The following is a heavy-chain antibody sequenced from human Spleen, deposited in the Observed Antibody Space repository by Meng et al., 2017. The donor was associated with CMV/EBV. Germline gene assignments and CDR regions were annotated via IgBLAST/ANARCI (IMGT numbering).Heavy chain of an antibody. J-gene: IGHJ4*02. Sequence: SETLSLTCAVYGGSFSGYYWSWIRQPPGKGLEWIGYIYYSGSTYYNPSLKSRVTISVDTSKNQFSLKLSSVTAADTAVYYCARRIVVVPAAIRFWSTRDYWGQGTLVTVSS. CDR1: GGSFSGYY. D-gene: IGHD2-2*02. CDR2: IYYSGST. CDR3: ARRIVVVPAAIRFWSTRDY. V-gene: IGHV4-30-4*08.